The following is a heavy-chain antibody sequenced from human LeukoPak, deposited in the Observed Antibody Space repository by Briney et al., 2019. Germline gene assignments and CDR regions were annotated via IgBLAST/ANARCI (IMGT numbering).Heavy chain of an antibody. CDR2: IGGSGGST. Sequence: GGSLRLSCAASGFTFSAYAMSWVRQAPGKGLEWVSAIGGSGGSTYYADSVKGRFTISRDNSKNTLYLQMNSLRAEDTAVYYCAKAGLLLWFGEPIDYWGQGTLVTVSS. D-gene: IGHD3-10*01. CDR1: GFTFSAYA. V-gene: IGHV3-23*01. CDR3: AKAGLLLWFGEPIDY. J-gene: IGHJ4*02.